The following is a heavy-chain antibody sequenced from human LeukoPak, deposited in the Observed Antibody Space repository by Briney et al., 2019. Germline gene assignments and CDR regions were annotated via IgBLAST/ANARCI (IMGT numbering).Heavy chain of an antibody. CDR2: ISYTGTYI. D-gene: IGHD5-24*01. CDR1: AFSLNAYN. CDR3: AIEEMATRDFDY. V-gene: IGHV3-21*04. Sequence: PGGSLRLSCAASAFSLNAYNMNWVRQAPGKGLEWVSSISYTGTYIYYADSVKGRFTISRDNSKNTLYLQMNSLRAEDTAVYYCAIEEMATRDFDYWGQGTLVTVSS. J-gene: IGHJ4*02.